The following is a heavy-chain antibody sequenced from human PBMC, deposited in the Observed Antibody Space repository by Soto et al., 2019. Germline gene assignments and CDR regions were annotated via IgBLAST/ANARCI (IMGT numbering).Heavy chain of an antibody. CDR3: AGTITGKAEAFDY. CDR2: IIPIFGTA. V-gene: IGHV1-69*13. D-gene: IGHD1-20*01. Sequence: SVKVSCKASGATFSSHAISWVRQAPGQGLEWMGGIIPIFGTANYAQKFQGRVTITADESTSTAYMELSSLRSEDTAVSYCAGTITGKAEAFDYWGQGTLVTVSS. J-gene: IGHJ4*02. CDR1: GATFSSHA.